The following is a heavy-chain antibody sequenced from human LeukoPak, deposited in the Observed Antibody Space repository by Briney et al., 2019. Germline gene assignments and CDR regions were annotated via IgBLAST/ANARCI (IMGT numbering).Heavy chain of an antibody. Sequence: ASVKVSCKASGYTFTSYDINWVRQATGQGLEWMGWMNPNSGNTGYAQKFQGRVTITRNTSISTAYMELSSLRSEDTAVYYCARGGATVDFAGTYYYYYMDVWGKGTTVTVSS. CDR3: ARGGATVDFAGTYYYYYMDV. CDR1: GYTFTSYD. V-gene: IGHV1-8*03. J-gene: IGHJ6*03. CDR2: MNPNSGNT. D-gene: IGHD1-14*01.